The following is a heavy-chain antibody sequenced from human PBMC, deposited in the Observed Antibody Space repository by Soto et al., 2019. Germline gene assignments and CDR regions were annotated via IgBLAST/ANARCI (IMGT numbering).Heavy chain of an antibody. CDR1: GFTFSSYA. Sequence: GGSLRLSCAASGFTFSSYAMSWVRQAPGKGLEWVSAISGSGGSTYYADSVKGRFTISRDNSKNTLYLQMNSLRAEDTAVYYCATSYYDFWSGSAYFDYWGQGTLVTVSS. V-gene: IGHV3-23*01. CDR3: ATSYYDFWSGSAYFDY. CDR2: ISGSGGST. D-gene: IGHD3-3*01. J-gene: IGHJ4*02.